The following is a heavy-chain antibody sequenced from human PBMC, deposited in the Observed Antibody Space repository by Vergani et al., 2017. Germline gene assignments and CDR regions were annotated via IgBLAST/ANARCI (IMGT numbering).Heavy chain of an antibody. D-gene: IGHD5-18*01. J-gene: IGHJ2*01. Sequence: QLQLQESGPGLVKPSETLSLTCTVSGGSISSSSYYWGWIRQPPGKGLEWIGSIYYSGSTYYNPSLKSRVTISVDTSKNQFSLKLSSVTAADTAVYYCARVEYSYGTNWYFDLWGRGTLVTVSS. V-gene: IGHV4-39*01. CDR1: GGSISSSSYY. CDR3: ARVEYSYGTNWYFDL. CDR2: IYYSGST.